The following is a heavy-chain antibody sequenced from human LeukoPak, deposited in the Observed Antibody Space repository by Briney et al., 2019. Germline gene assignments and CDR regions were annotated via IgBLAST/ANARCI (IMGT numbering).Heavy chain of an antibody. V-gene: IGHV4-31*03. D-gene: IGHD4-17*01. CDR3: ARLPTTNYSGMDV. Sequence: SETLSLTCTVSGGSISSGGFYWSWIRQHPGKGLECIGYIYYSGTTYYNPSLKSRVTISVDTSKNQFSLNLSSVTAAHTAVYYCARLPTTNYSGMDVWGQGTTVTVSS. CDR1: GGSISSGGFY. J-gene: IGHJ6*02. CDR2: IYYSGTT.